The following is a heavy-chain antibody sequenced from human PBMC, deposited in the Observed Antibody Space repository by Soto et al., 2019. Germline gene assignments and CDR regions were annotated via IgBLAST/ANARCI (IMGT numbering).Heavy chain of an antibody. V-gene: IGHV1-69*01. CDR2: IVPMFGTT. CDR1: GDTFKSYG. D-gene: IGHD6-13*01. J-gene: IGHJ3*01. Sequence: QVQLVQSGPELKKPGSSVKVSCKAPGDTFKSYGISWVRQAPGQGLEWMGGIVPMFGTTNLALKFEDRVTITADELTTTVYMEIRGLTSEHTAVYYCARDLADVHLWDAFDVWGHGTRVTVSS. CDR3: ARDLADVHLWDAFDV.